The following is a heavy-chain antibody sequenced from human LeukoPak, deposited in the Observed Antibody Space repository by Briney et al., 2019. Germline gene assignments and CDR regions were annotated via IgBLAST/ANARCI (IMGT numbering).Heavy chain of an antibody. CDR2: IKQDGSEK. D-gene: IGHD1-26*01. CDR3: ARDGWELYDAFDI. CDR1: GFTFSSYW. Sequence: GVSLTLSCAASGFTFSSYWMSWVRQAPGKGLEWVANIKQDGSEKYHVDRVRGRFTIDRDNAKHALYLQMNSQSAGAAAVYYCARDGWELYDAFDIWGQGTMVTVSS. J-gene: IGHJ3*02. V-gene: IGHV3-7*01.